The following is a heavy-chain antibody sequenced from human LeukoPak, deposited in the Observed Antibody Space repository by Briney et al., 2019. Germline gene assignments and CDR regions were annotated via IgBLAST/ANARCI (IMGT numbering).Heavy chain of an antibody. V-gene: IGHV3-21*01. CDR2: ISSSSSYI. D-gene: IGHD2-15*01. Sequence: GGSLRLSCAASGFTFSSYSMNWVRQAPGKGLEWVSSISSSSSYIYYADSVKGRFTISRDNSKNTLYLQMNSLRAEDTAVYYCARETIYCSGGSCYVYFDYWGQGTLVTVSS. J-gene: IGHJ4*02. CDR1: GFTFSSYS. CDR3: ARETIYCSGGSCYVYFDY.